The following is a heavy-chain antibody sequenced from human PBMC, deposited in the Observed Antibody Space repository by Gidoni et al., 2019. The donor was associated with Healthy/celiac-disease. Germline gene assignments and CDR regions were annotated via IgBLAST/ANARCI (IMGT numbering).Heavy chain of an antibody. CDR3: AREQKKDPLKYYYDSSGYLY. CDR2: INSDGSST. J-gene: IGHJ4*02. V-gene: IGHV3-74*01. D-gene: IGHD3-22*01. Sequence: EVQLVESGGGLVQPGGSLRLSCAASGFTFSSYWMHWVRQAPGKGLVWVSRINSDGSSTSYADSVKGRFTISRDNAKNTLYLQMNSLRAEDTAVYYCAREQKKDPLKYYYDSSGYLYWGQGTLVTVSS. CDR1: GFTFSSYW.